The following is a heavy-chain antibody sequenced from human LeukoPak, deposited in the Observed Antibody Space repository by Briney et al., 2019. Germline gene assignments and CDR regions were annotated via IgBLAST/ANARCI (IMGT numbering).Heavy chain of an antibody. Sequence: PSETLSLTCAVYGGSFSGYYWSWIRQPPGKGLEWIGEISHSGSTNYNPSLKSRVTISVDTSKNQFSLKLSSVTAADTAVYYCARAPGWIQLWSYYFDYWGQGTLVTVSS. CDR1: GGSFSGYY. CDR2: ISHSGST. CDR3: ARAPGWIQLWSYYFDY. V-gene: IGHV4-34*01. J-gene: IGHJ4*02. D-gene: IGHD5-18*01.